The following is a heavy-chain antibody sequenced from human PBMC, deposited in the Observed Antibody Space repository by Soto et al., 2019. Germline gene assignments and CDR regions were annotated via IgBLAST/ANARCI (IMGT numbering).Heavy chain of an antibody. D-gene: IGHD3-10*01. CDR2: IYHSGST. CDR3: ARELWFGESNWFDP. V-gene: IGHV4-30-2*01. CDR1: GGSISSGGYS. Sequence: QLQLQESGSGLVKPSQTLSLTCAVSGGSISSGGYSWSWIRQPPGKGLEWIGYIYHSGSTYYNPSLKSRVTISVDRSKTQFSLKLSSVTAADTAVYYCARELWFGESNWFDPWGQGTLVTVSS. J-gene: IGHJ5*02.